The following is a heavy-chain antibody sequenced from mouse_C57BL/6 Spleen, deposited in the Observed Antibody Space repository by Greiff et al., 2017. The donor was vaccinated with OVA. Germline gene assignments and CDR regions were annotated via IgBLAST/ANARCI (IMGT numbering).Heavy chain of an antibody. Sequence: VHLVESGAELVRPGASVTLSCKASGYTFTDYEMHWVKQTPVHGLEWIGAIDPETGGTAYNQKFKGKAILTADKSSSTAYMELRSLTSEDSAVYYCTRGVYGSSWFAYWGQGTLVTVSA. CDR3: TRGVYGSSWFAY. CDR1: GYTFTDYE. D-gene: IGHD1-1*01. J-gene: IGHJ3*01. V-gene: IGHV1-15*01. CDR2: IDPETGGT.